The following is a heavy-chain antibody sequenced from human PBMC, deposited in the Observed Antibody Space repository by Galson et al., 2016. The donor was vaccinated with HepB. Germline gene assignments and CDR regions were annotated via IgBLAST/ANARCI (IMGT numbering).Heavy chain of an antibody. CDR3: AREFQYESRGFAYKRPFDY. J-gene: IGHJ4*02. Sequence: SLRLSCAASGFSVSKFYLIWVRQAPGEGLEWISTIYNDGSTHYADSVRGRFTFSRDNSKNTLYLQMNNLRGDDTAVYYCAREFQYESRGFAYKRPFDYWGQGTLVTVAS. D-gene: IGHD3-22*01. CDR1: GFSVSKFY. V-gene: IGHV3-53*01. CDR2: IYNDGST.